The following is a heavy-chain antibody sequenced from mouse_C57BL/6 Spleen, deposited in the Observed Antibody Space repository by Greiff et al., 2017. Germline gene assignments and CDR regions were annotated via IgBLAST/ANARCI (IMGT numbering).Heavy chain of an antibody. CDR3: ARSYGSSYEGYFDV. Sequence: VQLQQPGAELVRPGTSVKLSCKASGYTFTSYWMHWVTPRPGQGLEWIGVIDPSDSYTNYNQKFKGKATLTVDTSSSTAYMQLSSLTSEDSAVYYCARSYGSSYEGYFDVWGTGTTVTVSS. CDR2: IDPSDSYT. V-gene: IGHV1-59*01. D-gene: IGHD1-1*01. CDR1: GYTFTSYW. J-gene: IGHJ1*03.